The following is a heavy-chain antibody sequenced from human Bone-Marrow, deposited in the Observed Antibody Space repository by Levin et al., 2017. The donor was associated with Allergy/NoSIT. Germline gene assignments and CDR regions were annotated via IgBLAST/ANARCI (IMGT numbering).Heavy chain of an antibody. J-gene: IGHJ4*02. CDR1: GFTFDDYA. Sequence: PGGSLRLSCAASGFTFDDYAMHWVRQAPGKGLEWVSGINWHSDRIGYADSVRGRFTISRDNAKNSLYLQMKSLRTEDTALYYCVKDIQMSRASSNYGFDFWGQGTLVTVSS. CDR3: VKDIQMSRASSNYGFDF. V-gene: IGHV3-9*01. D-gene: IGHD4-17*01. CDR2: INWHSDRI.